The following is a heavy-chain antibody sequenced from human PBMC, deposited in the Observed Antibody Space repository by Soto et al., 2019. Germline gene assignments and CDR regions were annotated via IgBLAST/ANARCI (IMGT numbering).Heavy chain of an antibody. V-gene: IGHV1-18*04. CDR1: GYTFTSYG. CDR2: INGYNGDT. CDR3: ATDKDRVSARSLPLFDF. Sequence: ASEKVSCKASGYTFTSYGIGWVRQAPGQGLEWMGWINGYNGDTNYAQKLQGRVTVTTDTSTSTAYMELRSLTSDETAVYYCATDKDRVSARSLPLFDFRGQRSLVTVSS. J-gene: IGHJ4*01. D-gene: IGHD2-21*02.